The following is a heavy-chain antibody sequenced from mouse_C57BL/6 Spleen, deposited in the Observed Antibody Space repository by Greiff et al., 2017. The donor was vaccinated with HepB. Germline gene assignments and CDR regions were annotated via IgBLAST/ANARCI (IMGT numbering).Heavy chain of an antibody. J-gene: IGHJ2*01. D-gene: IGHD2-10*02. CDR3: ARDGYGNFFDY. CDR1: GFTFSDYY. Sequence: EVQLVESEGGLVQPGSSMKLSCTASGFTFSDYYMAWVRQVPEKGLEWVANINYDGSSTYYLDSLKSRFIISRDNAKNILYLQMSSLKSEDTATYYCARDGYGNFFDYWGQGTTLTVSS. V-gene: IGHV5-16*01. CDR2: INYDGSST.